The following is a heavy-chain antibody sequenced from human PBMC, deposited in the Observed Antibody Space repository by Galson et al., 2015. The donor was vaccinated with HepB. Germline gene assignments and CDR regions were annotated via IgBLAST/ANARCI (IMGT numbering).Heavy chain of an antibody. J-gene: IGHJ6*02. CDR1: GFSFSTYW. V-gene: IGHV3-74*01. CDR2: IYGDGSDT. CDR3: ARVPRYDFWSGYYAYGMDV. Sequence: SLRLSCAASGFSFSTYWMHWVRQAPGKGLVWVSRIYGDGSDTTYADAVKGRFTISRDNAKNSLYLQMNSLRAEDAAVYYCARVPRYDFWSGYYAYGMDVWGQGTTVTVSS. D-gene: IGHD3-3*01.